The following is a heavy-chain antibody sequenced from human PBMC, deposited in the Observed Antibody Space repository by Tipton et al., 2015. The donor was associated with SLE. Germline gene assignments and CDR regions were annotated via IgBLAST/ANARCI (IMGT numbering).Heavy chain of an antibody. CDR3: RGYYYDSSGYTAFDI. D-gene: IGHD3-22*01. J-gene: IGHJ3*02. CDR1: GFTFGDYA. Sequence: SLRLSYTASGFTFGDYAMSWVRQAPGKGLEWVGFIRSKAYGGTTEYAASVKGRFTISRDDSKSIAYLQMNSLKTEDTAVYYCRGYYYDSSGYTAFDIWGQGTMVTVSS. CDR2: IRSKAYGGTT. V-gene: IGHV3-49*04.